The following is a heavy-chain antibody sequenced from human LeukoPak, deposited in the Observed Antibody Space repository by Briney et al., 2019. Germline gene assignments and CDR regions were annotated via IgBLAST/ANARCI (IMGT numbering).Heavy chain of an antibody. CDR2: IYYSGST. CDR3: ARGYCSSTSCPGVNWFDP. V-gene: IGHV4-59*06. Sequence: QASETLSLTCTVSGVSISSYYWSWIRQHPGKGLEWIGYIYYSGSTYYNPSFKRRVTISVDTSKNQYSLKLSSVTAADEAVYYCARGYCSSTSCPGVNWFDPWGQGTLVTVSS. CDR1: GVSISSYY. D-gene: IGHD2-2*01. J-gene: IGHJ5*02.